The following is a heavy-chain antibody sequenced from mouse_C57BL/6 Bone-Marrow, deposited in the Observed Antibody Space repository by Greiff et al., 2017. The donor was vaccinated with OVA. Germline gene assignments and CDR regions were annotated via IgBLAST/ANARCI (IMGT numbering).Heavy chain of an antibody. CDR1: GYAFRSSW. D-gene: IGHD1-3*01. CDR2: IYPGVGGT. J-gene: IGHJ1*03. Sequence: QVQLKEPGPELVKPGASVKISCKASGYAFRSSWMNWVKQRPGKGLEWIGRIYPGVGGTNYNGKFKGKAPLTADKSSSTASMQLSSLASEDSAVYFCARSGYYWYFDVWGTGTTVTVSS. V-gene: IGHV1-82*01. CDR3: ARSGYYWYFDV.